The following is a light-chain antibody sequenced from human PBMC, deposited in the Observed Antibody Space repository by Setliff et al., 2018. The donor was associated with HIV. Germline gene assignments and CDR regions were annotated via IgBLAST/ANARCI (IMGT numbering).Light chain of an antibody. CDR3: ATWDDSLSAHVV. Sequence: QSALTQSPSASGTPGQRVTISCSGSSSNIGSNYVYWFQQLPGAAPKLLIYKNNQRPSGVPDRFSDSKSGTSASLAISGLRSEDEADYHCATWDDSLSAHVVFGGGTKVTVL. CDR2: KNN. CDR1: SSNIGSNY. V-gene: IGLV1-47*01. J-gene: IGLJ2*01.